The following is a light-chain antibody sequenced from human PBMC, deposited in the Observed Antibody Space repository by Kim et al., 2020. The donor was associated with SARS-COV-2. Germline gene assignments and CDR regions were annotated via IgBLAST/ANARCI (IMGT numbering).Light chain of an antibody. CDR2: NVS. V-gene: IGLV2-14*03. CDR3: SSYTRSSTGV. Sequence: QSALTQPASVSGSPGQSITISCTGTSSDIGGYNYVSWYQQHPGKAPKLMIYNVSKRPSGVSNRFSGSKSDNTASLTISGLQAEDEAHYYCSSYTRSSTGVFGGGTQLTVL. CDR1: SSDIGGYNY. J-gene: IGLJ3*02.